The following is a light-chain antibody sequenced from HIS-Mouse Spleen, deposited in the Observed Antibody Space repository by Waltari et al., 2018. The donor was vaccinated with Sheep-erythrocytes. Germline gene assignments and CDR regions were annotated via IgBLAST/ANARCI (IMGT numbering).Light chain of an antibody. CDR2: GAT. V-gene: IGKV3-20*01. J-gene: IGKJ3*01. CDR1: QSVSSGY. Sequence: ETVLTQSPSTPSLSPGERASLSCRASQSVSSGYLAWYQQKPGQAPRILIYGATSRATGIPDRFSGSGSETDFTLTISRLEPEDFAVYYCQQYGSSPFTFGPGTKVDIK. CDR3: QQYGSSPFT.